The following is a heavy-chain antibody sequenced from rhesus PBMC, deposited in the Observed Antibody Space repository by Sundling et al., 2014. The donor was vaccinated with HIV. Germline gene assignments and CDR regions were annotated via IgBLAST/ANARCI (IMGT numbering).Heavy chain of an antibody. D-gene: IGHD2-15*01. J-gene: IGHJ4*01. Sequence: EVRLVESGGGLVQPGGSLRLSCAASGFTFSTYGMSWVRQAPGKGLEWVSSISSASSYIYYADSVKGRFTISRDNAKNSLSLQMNSLRAEDTAVYYCTSQYRGFFDYWGQGVLGHRLL. V-gene: IGHV3-136*01. CDR3: TSQYRGFFDY. CDR1: GFTFSTYG. CDR2: ISSASSYI.